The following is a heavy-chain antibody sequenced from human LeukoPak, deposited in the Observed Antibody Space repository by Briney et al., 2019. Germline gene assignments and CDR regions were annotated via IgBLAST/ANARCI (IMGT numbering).Heavy chain of an antibody. CDR3: ARVSSSFRSYYYYGMDV. CDR1: GGSFSGYY. Sequence: SETLSLTCAVYGGSFSGYYWSWIRQPPGKGLEWIGEINHSGSTNYNPSLKSRVTISVDTSKNQFSPKLSSVTAADTAVYYCARVSSSFRSYYYYGMDVWGQGTTVTVSS. CDR2: INHSGST. D-gene: IGHD6-13*01. V-gene: IGHV4-34*01. J-gene: IGHJ6*02.